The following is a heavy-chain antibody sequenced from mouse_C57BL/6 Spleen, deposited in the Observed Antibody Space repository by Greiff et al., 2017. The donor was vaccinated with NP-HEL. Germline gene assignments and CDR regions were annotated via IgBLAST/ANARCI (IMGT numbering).Heavy chain of an antibody. D-gene: IGHD1-1*02. CDR1: GYTFTDYY. V-gene: IGHV1-26*01. CDR3: ARYGLFDY. J-gene: IGHJ2*01. Sequence: VQLHQSGPELVKPGASVKISCKASGYTFTDYYMHWVKQSHGKSLEWIGDINPNNGGTSYNQKFKGKATLTVDKSSSTAYMELRSLTSEDSAVYYCARYGLFDYWGQGTTLTVSS. CDR2: INPNNGGT.